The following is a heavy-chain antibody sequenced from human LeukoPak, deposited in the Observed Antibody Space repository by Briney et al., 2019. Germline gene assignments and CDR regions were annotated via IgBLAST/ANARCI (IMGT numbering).Heavy chain of an antibody. CDR3: AREGSIVVVPAAMPIDY. V-gene: IGHV3-7*01. J-gene: IGHJ4*02. Sequence: PGGSLRLSCAASGFTFSSYWMSWVRQAPGKGLEWVANIKQDGSEKYYVDSVKGRFTISRDNAKNSLYLQMNSLRAEDTAVYYCAREGSIVVVPAAMPIDYWGQGTLVTVSS. CDR2: IKQDGSEK. D-gene: IGHD2-2*01. CDR1: GFTFSSYW.